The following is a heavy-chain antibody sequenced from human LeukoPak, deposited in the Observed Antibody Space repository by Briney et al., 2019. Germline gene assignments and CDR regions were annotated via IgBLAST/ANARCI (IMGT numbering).Heavy chain of an antibody. CDR3: AKGEYGSGWPD. D-gene: IGHD6-19*01. Sequence: GGSLRLSCAASGFIFSSYWMHWVRQAPGKGLVWVSRINSDGSSTSYADSVKGRFTVSRDNSKNTLYLQMNSLRAEDTAIYYCAKGEYGSGWPDWGQGTLVTVSS. V-gene: IGHV3-74*01. CDR1: GFIFSSYW. J-gene: IGHJ4*02. CDR2: INSDGSST.